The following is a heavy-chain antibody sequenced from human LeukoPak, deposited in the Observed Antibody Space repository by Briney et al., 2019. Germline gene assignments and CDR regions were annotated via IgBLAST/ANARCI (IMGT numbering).Heavy chain of an antibody. D-gene: IGHD6-19*01. J-gene: IGHJ5*02. CDR1: GYTFTGYY. CDR2: ISPYNGNT. CDR3: ARGGSSGPEGWFDP. V-gene: IGHV1-18*04. Sequence: GASVKVSCKASGYTFTGYYMHWVRQAPGQGLEWMGWISPYNGNTKYAQKVQGRVTMTTDTSTSTAYMELRSLRSDDAAVYYCARGGSSGPEGWFDPWAQGTLVTVSS.